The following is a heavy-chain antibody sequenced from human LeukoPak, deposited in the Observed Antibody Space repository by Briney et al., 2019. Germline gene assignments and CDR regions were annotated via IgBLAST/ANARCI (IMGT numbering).Heavy chain of an antibody. V-gene: IGHV3-7*01. D-gene: IGHD5-18*01. J-gene: IGHJ4*02. Sequence: PGGSLRLFCAASGFTFSSYWMSWVRQAPGKGLEWVANIKQDGSEKYYVDSVKGRFTISRDNAKNSLYLQMNSLRAEDTAVYYCARTRGYSYGYGFDDWGQGTLVTVSS. CDR1: GFTFSSYW. CDR2: IKQDGSEK. CDR3: ARTRGYSYGYGFDD.